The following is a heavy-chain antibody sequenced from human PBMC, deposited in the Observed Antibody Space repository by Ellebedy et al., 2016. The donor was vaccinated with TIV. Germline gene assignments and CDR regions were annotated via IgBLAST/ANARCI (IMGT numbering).Heavy chain of an antibody. CDR1: GFMFSDYG. CDR3: ARDRHSDF. J-gene: IGHJ4*02. CDR2: ISNSSSII. Sequence: GGSLRLSCVASGFMFSDYGVNWVRQSPGKGLEWVSYISNSSSIIYYADSVKGRFTISRDNAKNSVWLQMISLGAEDSAIYYCARDRHSDFWGQGTLVTVSS. V-gene: IGHV3-48*04.